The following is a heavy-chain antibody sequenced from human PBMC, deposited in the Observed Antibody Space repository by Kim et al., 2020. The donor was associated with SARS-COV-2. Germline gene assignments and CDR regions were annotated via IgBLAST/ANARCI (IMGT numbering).Heavy chain of an antibody. D-gene: IGHD6-19*01. V-gene: IGHV3-21*01. CDR1: GFTFSSYS. J-gene: IGHJ4*02. CDR2: ISSSSSYI. Sequence: GGSLRLSCAASGFTFSSYSMNWVRQAPGKGLEWVSSISSSSSYIYYADSVKGRFTISRDNAKNSLYLQMNSLRAEDTAVYYCARDGREQWLVVDYWGQGTLVTVSS. CDR3: ARDGREQWLVVDY.